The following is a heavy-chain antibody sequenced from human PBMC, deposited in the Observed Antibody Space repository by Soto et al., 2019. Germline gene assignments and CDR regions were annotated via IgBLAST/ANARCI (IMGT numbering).Heavy chain of an antibody. D-gene: IGHD3-9*01. CDR2: IIPIFGTA. J-gene: IGHJ4*02. Sequence: QVQLVQSGAEVKKPGSSVKVSCKASGGTFSGYAISWVRQAPGQGLEWMGGIIPIFGTANYAQKFQGRVTITADESTSTAYMELSSLRSEDTAVYYCARSERYFDWLLSFDYWGQGTLVTVSS. V-gene: IGHV1-69*01. CDR3: ARSERYFDWLLSFDY. CDR1: GGTFSGYA.